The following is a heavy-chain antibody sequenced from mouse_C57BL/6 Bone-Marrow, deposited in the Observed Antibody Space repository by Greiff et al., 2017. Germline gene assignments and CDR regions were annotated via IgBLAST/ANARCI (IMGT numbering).Heavy chain of an antibody. CDR2: INPSSGYT. J-gene: IGHJ4*01. CDR1: GYTFTSYT. V-gene: IGHV1-4*01. D-gene: IGHD1-1*01. Sequence: QVQLQQSGAELARPGASVKMSCKASGYTFTSYTMHWVKQRPGQGLEWIGYINPSSGYTKYNQKFKDKATLTADKSSSTAYMQLSSLTSEDSAVYYCARGTTVGAREAMDYWGQGTSVTVSS. CDR3: ARGTTVGAREAMDY.